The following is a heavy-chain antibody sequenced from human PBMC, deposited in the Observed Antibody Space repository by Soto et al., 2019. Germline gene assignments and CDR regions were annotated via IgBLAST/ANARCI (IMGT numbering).Heavy chain of an antibody. CDR1: GGTFSSYT. V-gene: IGHV1-69*02. D-gene: IGHD3-9*01. CDR3: ARVERKNDILTGYFV. Sequence: QVQLVQSGAEVKKPGSSVKVSCKASGGTFSSYTISWVRQAPGQGLEWMGRIIPILGIANYAQKFQGRVTITADKSSSTAYMELSSLRSEDTAVYYCARVERKNDILTGYFVWGQGTTVTVSS. CDR2: IIPILGIA. J-gene: IGHJ6*02.